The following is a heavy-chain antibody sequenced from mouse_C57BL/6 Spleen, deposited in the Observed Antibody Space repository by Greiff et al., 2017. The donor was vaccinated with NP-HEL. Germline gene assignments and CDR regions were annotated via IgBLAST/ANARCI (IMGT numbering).Heavy chain of an antibody. CDR2: IDPETGGT. D-gene: IGHD2-3*01. V-gene: IGHV1-15*01. CDR1: GYTFTDYE. Sequence: QVQLQPSGAELVRPGASVTLSCKASGYTFTDYEMHWVKQTPVHGLEWIGAIDPETGGTAYNQKFKGKAILTADKSSSTAYMELRSLTSEDSAVYYCTRSDGYYVCAYWGQGTLVTVSA. J-gene: IGHJ3*01. CDR3: TRSDGYYVCAY.